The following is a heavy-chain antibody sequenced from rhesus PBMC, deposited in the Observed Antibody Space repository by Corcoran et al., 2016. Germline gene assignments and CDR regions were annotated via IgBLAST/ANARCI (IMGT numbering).Heavy chain of an antibody. J-gene: IGHJ6*01. CDR2: ISGSSGST. D-gene: IGHD6-25*01. CDR1: GGSISSSNW. Sequence: VKPSETLSLTCAVSGGSISSSNWWSWIRQPPGKGLEWIGYISGSSGSTYYNPSLKSRVTISTDTSKNQFSLKLSSVTAADTAVYYCARERGGSWDYGLDSWGQGVVVTVSS. V-gene: IGHV4-65*01. CDR3: ARERGGSWDYGLDS.